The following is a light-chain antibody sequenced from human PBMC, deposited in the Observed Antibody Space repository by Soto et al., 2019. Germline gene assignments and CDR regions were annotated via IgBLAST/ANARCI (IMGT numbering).Light chain of an antibody. CDR1: QSVSSY. CDR2: EAS. Sequence: ILLTQSPGTLTLSPGESATLSCRASQSVSSYVAWYQQKPGQAPRLLIYEASNRATGIPARFSGSGSGTDFTLTISSLEPEDFAVYYCQQRSNWPPTFGQGTRLEIK. V-gene: IGKV3-11*01. J-gene: IGKJ5*01. CDR3: QQRSNWPPT.